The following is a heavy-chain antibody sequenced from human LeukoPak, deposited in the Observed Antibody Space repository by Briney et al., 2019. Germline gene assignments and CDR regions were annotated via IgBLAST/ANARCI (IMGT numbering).Heavy chain of an antibody. V-gene: IGHV4-61*02. CDR1: GGSISSGSYY. D-gene: IGHD3-10*01. Sequence: SETLSLTCTVSGGSISSGSYYWSWIPQPAGKGLEWIGRIYTSGSTNYNPSLKSRVTISVDTSKNQFSLKLSSVTAADTAVYYCARTLLGIDYGSGSYDFDYWGQGTLVTVSS. CDR3: ARTLLGIDYGSGSYDFDY. J-gene: IGHJ4*02. CDR2: IYTSGST.